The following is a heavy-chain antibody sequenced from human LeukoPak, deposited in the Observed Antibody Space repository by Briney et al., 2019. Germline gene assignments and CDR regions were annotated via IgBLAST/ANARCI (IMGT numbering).Heavy chain of an antibody. CDR1: GFTFSSYA. Sequence: PGGSLRLSCAASGFTFSSYAMHWVRQAPGKGLEWVAVISYDGSNKYYADSVKGRFTISRDNSKNTLYLQMNSLRAEDTAVYYCAREGRLLRFLEWAPEAFDIWGQGTMVTVSS. CDR3: AREGRLLRFLEWAPEAFDI. CDR2: ISYDGSNK. J-gene: IGHJ3*02. V-gene: IGHV3-30-3*01. D-gene: IGHD3-3*01.